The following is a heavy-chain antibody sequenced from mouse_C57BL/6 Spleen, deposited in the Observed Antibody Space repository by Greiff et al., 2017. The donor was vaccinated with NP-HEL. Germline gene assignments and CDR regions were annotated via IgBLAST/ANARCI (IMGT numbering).Heavy chain of an antibody. J-gene: IGHJ4*01. CDR1: GFTFSDYG. V-gene: IGHV5-17*01. CDR2: ISSGSSTI. CDR3: ARKGLFYGSSYSAMDY. D-gene: IGHD1-1*01. Sequence: EVMLVESGGGLVKPGGSLKLSCAASGFTFSDYGMHWVRQAPEKGLEWVAYISSGSSTIYYADTVKGRFTISRDNAKNTLFLQMTSLRSEDTAMYYSARKGLFYGSSYSAMDYWGQGTSVTVSS.